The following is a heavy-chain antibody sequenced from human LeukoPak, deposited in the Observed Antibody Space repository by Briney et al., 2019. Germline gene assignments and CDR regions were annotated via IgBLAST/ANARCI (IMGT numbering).Heavy chain of an antibody. D-gene: IGHD3-22*01. CDR1: GGTFSSYA. J-gene: IGHJ4*02. V-gene: IGHV1-69*04. Sequence: ASVTVSCKASGGTFSSYAISWVRQAPGQGLEWMGRIIPILGIANYAQKFQGRVTITADKSTSTAYMELSSLRSEDTAVYYCARDFSSGNSGYWGQGTLVTVSS. CDR3: ARDFSSGNSGY. CDR2: IIPILGIA.